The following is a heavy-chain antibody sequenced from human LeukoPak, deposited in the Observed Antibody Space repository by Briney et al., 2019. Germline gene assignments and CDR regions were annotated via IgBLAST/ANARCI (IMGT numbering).Heavy chain of an antibody. CDR1: GFTFSSYE. J-gene: IGHJ2*01. Sequence: GGSLRLSCAASGFTFSSYEMNWVRQAPGKGLEWVSYISSSGSTIYYADSVKGRFTISRDNAKNSVYLLLNSLTPEDTAVYYCARDLRAGGTWSYGVYFDLWGRGTLVTVSS. V-gene: IGHV3-48*03. CDR3: ARDLRAGGTWSYGVYFDL. D-gene: IGHD4-17*01. CDR2: ISSSGSTI.